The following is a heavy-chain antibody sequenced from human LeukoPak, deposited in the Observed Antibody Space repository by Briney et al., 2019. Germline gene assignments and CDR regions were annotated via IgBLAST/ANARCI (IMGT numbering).Heavy chain of an antibody. Sequence: GGSLRLSCAASGFTFSSYSMNWVRQAPGKGLEWVSSISSSSSYIYYADSVKGRFTISRDNAKNSLYLQMNSLRAGDTAVYYCARGRSSLWAAAGFDYWGQGTLVTVSS. J-gene: IGHJ4*02. CDR3: ARGRSSLWAAAGFDY. CDR1: GFTFSSYS. D-gene: IGHD6-13*01. V-gene: IGHV3-21*01. CDR2: ISSSSSYI.